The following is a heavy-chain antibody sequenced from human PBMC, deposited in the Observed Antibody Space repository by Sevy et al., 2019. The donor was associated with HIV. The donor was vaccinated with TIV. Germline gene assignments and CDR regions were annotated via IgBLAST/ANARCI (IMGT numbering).Heavy chain of an antibody. D-gene: IGHD6-13*01. CDR1: GFTFSSYA. J-gene: IGHJ1*01. CDR2: ISGSGGST. V-gene: IGHV3-23*01. CDR3: ARKNPMAAAAPDR. Sequence: GGSLRLSCAASGFTFSSYAMSWVRQAPGKGLEWVSDISGSGGSTYHADSVKGRFSISRDNSKDTLYLQMKSLRAEDTAVYYCARKNPMAAAAPDRWGQGTLVTVSS.